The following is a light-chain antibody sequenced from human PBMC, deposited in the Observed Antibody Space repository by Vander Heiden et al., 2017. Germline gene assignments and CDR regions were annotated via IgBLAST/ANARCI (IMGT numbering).Light chain of an antibody. Sequence: SYELTQPLSASVSPGQTASITCSGEKLGDKYACWYQPKPGQSPVLVIHQDSKRPSGIPERFSGSNSGNTATLTISGTQTMDESDYYGQAWDSSTAVFGGWTKLTVL. V-gene: IGLV3-1*01. CDR2: QDS. CDR3: QAWDSSTAV. CDR1: KLGDKY. J-gene: IGLJ2*01.